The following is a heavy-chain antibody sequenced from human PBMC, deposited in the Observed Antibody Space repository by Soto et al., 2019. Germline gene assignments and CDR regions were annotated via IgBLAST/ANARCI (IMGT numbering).Heavy chain of an antibody. Sequence: EVQLLESGGGLVHPGGSLRLSCAASGFTFSTYAMSWVRQGPGKGLEWVSGLSGSGGSTYYADSVKGRFTISRDNSKNTLYLQMNSLRAEDTAVYYCAKALYDYSDSYGYYYEFFQHWGQGTLVTVSS. D-gene: IGHD3-22*01. CDR2: LSGSGGST. V-gene: IGHV3-23*01. CDR3: AKALYDYSDSYGYYYEFFQH. J-gene: IGHJ1*01. CDR1: GFTFSTYA.